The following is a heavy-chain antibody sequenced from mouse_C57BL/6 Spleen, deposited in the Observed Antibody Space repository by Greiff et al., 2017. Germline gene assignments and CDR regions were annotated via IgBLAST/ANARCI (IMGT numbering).Heavy chain of an antibody. CDR1: GYTFTDYN. D-gene: IGHD2-4*01. J-gene: IGHJ3*01. Sequence: VQLKESGPELVKPGASVKMSCKASGYTFTDYNMHWVKQSHGKSLEWIGYINPNNGGTSYNQKFKGKATLTVNKSSSPAYMELRSLTSEDSAVYYCAKDYGGFAYWGQGTLVTVSA. CDR2: INPNNGGT. CDR3: AKDYGGFAY. V-gene: IGHV1-22*01.